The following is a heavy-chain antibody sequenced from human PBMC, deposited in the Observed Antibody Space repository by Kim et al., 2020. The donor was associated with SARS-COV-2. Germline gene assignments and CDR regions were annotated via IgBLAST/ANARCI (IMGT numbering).Heavy chain of an antibody. CDR3: ARGRGYSGYDYFDY. D-gene: IGHD5-12*01. Sequence: SQEFQGRVTFTRDTSASTAYMELSSLRSEDMAVYYCARGRGYSGYDYFDYWGQGTLVTVSS. J-gene: IGHJ4*02. V-gene: IGHV1-3*02.